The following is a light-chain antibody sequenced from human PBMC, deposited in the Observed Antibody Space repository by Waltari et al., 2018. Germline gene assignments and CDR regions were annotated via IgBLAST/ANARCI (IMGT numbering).Light chain of an antibody. Sequence: DIVMTQSPDSLAVSLGERATINCKSGQSVLYSSNNKDYLAWYQQKPGQPPKLLFYWASTRESGGPDRFSGSGSGTDFTLTISSLQAEDVAVYYCQQYHSFPYTFGQGTKLEIK. CDR3: QQYHSFPYT. V-gene: IGKV4-1*01. J-gene: IGKJ2*01. CDR1: QSVLYSSNNKDY. CDR2: WAS.